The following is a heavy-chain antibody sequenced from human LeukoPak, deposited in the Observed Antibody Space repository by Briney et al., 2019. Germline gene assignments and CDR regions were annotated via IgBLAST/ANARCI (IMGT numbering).Heavy chain of an antibody. Sequence: PSETLSLTCTVSGASVTDYYWSWIRQSPGKGLEWISYIHHSGNSDYNPSLRSRVTTSLDTSKNQFSLNLISVTAEDTAVYYCTRGHWGLQSWSQGTLVTVSS. V-gene: IGHV4-59*02. D-gene: IGHD7-27*01. CDR3: TRGHWGLQS. CDR1: GASVTDYY. CDR2: IHHSGNS. J-gene: IGHJ5*02.